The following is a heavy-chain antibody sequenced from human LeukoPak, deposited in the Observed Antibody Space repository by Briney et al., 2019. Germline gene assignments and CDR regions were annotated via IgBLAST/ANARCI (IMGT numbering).Heavy chain of an antibody. V-gene: IGHV4-59*01. CDR1: GASISNYY. Sequence: SSETLSLTCTVSGASISNYYWSWIRQPPGKGLEWIGYIYYSGSTNYNPSLKSRVTISVDTSKNQFSLKLSSVTAADTAVYYCARDVAVAGNYYYYGMDVWGQGTTVTVSS. CDR2: IYYSGST. CDR3: ARDVAVAGNYYYYGMDV. D-gene: IGHD6-19*01. J-gene: IGHJ6*02.